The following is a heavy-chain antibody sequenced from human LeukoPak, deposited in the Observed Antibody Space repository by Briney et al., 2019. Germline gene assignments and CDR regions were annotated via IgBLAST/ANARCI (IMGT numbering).Heavy chain of an antibody. D-gene: IGHD2-2*01. Sequence: GGSLRLSCTASGFTFADYAMTWVRQAPGKGLEWVGFIRSKIYGGTIEYAASVKGRFTISRDDSKSIAYLQMSSLKTEDTAVYYCARGAGFAMASFDYWGQGTLVTVSS. CDR3: ARGAGFAMASFDY. V-gene: IGHV3-49*04. CDR2: IRSKIYGGTI. CDR1: GFTFADYA. J-gene: IGHJ4*02.